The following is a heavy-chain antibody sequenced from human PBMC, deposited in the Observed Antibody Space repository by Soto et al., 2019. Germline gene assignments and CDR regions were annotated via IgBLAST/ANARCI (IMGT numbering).Heavy chain of an antibody. CDR3: AKDRQGELPEGGEGDYYYYGMDV. CDR2: ISYDGSNK. D-gene: IGHD2-21*01. J-gene: IGHJ6*02. CDR1: GFTFSSYG. Sequence: QVQLVESGGGVVQPGRSLRLSCAASGFTFSSYGMHWVRQAPGKGLEWVAVISYDGSNKYYADSVKGRFTISRDNSKNTLYLQMNSLSAEDTAVYYCAKDRQGELPEGGEGDYYYYGMDVWGQGTTVTVSS. V-gene: IGHV3-30*18.